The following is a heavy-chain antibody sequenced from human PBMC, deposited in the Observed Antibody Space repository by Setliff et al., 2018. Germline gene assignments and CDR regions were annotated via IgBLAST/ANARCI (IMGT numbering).Heavy chain of an antibody. V-gene: IGHV4-59*08. CDR3: ARHRADTSTYYVQSWFDS. D-gene: IGHD2-2*01. Sequence: SETLSLTCTVSGGYVKSHYWSWIRQTPEKGLEWIGFVFYSGDTRYNPSLKSRVTMSVDTSKNQFSLNLTSVTAADTAVYYCARHRADTSTYYVQSWFDSWGQGTLVTVSS. CDR1: GGYVKSHY. CDR2: VFYSGDT. J-gene: IGHJ5*01.